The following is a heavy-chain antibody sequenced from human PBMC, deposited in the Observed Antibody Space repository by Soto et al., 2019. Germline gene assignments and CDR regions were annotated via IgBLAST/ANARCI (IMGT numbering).Heavy chain of an antibody. CDR1: GYTFTSYA. J-gene: IGHJ5*02. CDR3: ARGVGATWSGWFDP. V-gene: IGHV1-3*01. CDR2: INAGNGNT. Sequence: SAQVSFRDSGYTFTSYAMHWLRQAPGQRLEWMGWINAGNGNTKYSQKFQGRVTITRDTSASTAYMELSSLRSEDTAVYYCARGVGATWSGWFDPWGQGTLVTVSS. D-gene: IGHD1-26*01.